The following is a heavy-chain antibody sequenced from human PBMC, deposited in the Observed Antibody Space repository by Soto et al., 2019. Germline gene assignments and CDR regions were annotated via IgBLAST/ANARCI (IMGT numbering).Heavy chain of an antibody. CDR1: GFTFLSFT. V-gene: IGHV3-21*01. Sequence: GGSLRLSCAASGFTFLSFTMNWVRQAPGKGLEWVSTISSNSAYIYYTDALRGRFTISRDNAKNSLHLQMNSLRAEDTAVYYCTRDASRDSSARGWFDPWGPGTLV. J-gene: IGHJ5*02. CDR2: ISSNSAYI. CDR3: TRDASRDSSARGWFDP. D-gene: IGHD6-13*01.